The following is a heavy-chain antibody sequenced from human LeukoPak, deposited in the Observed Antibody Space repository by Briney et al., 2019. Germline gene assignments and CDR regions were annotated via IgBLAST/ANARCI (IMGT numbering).Heavy chain of an antibody. J-gene: IGHJ5*02. V-gene: IGHV5-51*01. CDR1: GYTFSTYW. CDR3: ARNWQLGGFWRHKKYNWFDP. CDR2: IYPGDSDT. D-gene: IGHD6-6*01. Sequence: GESLKISCEGSGYTFSTYWIAWVRQMPGKGLEWMGIIYPGDSDTRYSPSFQGQVTISADKSISTAYLQWSSLKASDTAMYYCARNWQLGGFWRHKKYNWFDPWGQGTLVTVSS.